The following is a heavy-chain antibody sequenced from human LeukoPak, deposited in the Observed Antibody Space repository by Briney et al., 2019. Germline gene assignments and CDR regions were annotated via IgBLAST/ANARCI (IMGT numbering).Heavy chain of an antibody. D-gene: IGHD3-22*01. V-gene: IGHV1-8*01. Sequence: ASVKVSCKASGYTFTSYDINWVRQATGQGLEWMGWMNPNSGNTGYAQKFQGRVTMTRNASISTAYMELSSLRSEDTAVYYCARGLYDSSGYWFDYWGQGTLVTVSS. J-gene: IGHJ4*02. CDR2: MNPNSGNT. CDR1: GYTFTSYD. CDR3: ARGLYDSSGYWFDY.